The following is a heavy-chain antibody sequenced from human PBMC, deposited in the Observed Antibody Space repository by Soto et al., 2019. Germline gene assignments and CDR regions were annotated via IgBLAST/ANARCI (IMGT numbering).Heavy chain of an antibody. CDR3: TRQYYDILTGYYKGYYYYMDV. CDR2: IRSKANSYAT. V-gene: IGHV3-73*01. CDR1: GFTFSGSA. J-gene: IGHJ6*03. D-gene: IGHD3-9*01. Sequence: GGSLRLSCAASGFTFSGSAMHWVRQASGKGLEWVGRIRSKANSYATAYAASVKGRSTISRDDSKNTAYLQMNSLKTEDTAVYYCTRQYYDILTGYYKGYYYYMDVWGKGTTVTVSS.